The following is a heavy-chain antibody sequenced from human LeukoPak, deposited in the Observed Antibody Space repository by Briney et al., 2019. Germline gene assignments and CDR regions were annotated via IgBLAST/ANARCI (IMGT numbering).Heavy chain of an antibody. J-gene: IGHJ4*02. V-gene: IGHV4-59*01. Sequence: PGGSLRLSCAASEFTFSNYEMNWVRQPPGKGLEWIGFIYYSGSTNYNPSLKSRVTISVDTSKNQFSLKLSSVTAADTAVYYCARGLGSSGYYSRFDYWGQGTLVTVSS. D-gene: IGHD3-22*01. CDR1: EFTFSNYE. CDR2: IYYSGST. CDR3: ARGLGSSGYYSRFDY.